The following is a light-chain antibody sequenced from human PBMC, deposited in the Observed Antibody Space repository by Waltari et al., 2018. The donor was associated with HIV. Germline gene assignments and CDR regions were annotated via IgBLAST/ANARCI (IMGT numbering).Light chain of an antibody. CDR3: QQYVSSPT. Sequence: ENVLTQSPGTLSLSPGERATLSCRASQSVISNYFAWYQQKPGQPPRLLIYGASSRATGIPDRFSGSGSETDFTLTISRLGPEDSSVYYCQQYVSSPTFGQGTKVEIK. CDR2: GAS. J-gene: IGKJ1*01. CDR1: QSVISNY. V-gene: IGKV3-20*01.